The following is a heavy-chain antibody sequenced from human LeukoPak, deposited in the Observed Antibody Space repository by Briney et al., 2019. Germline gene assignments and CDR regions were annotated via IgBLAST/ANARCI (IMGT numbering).Heavy chain of an antibody. Sequence: GGSLRLSCAASGFTISSFWMHWVRQVPGKGLVWVSRINRDGSITDYADSVKGRFTISRDNAKNTLYLQMSSLRGDDTAVYYCAREAGGQLVGIWFDPWGQGTLVTVSS. D-gene: IGHD6-6*01. J-gene: IGHJ5*02. V-gene: IGHV3-74*01. CDR2: INRDGSIT. CDR3: AREAGGQLVGIWFDP. CDR1: GFTISSFW.